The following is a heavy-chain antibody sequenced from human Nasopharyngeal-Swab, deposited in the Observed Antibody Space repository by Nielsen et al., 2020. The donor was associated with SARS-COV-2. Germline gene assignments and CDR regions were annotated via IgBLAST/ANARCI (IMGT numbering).Heavy chain of an antibody. D-gene: IGHD5-18*01. V-gene: IGHV3-48*02. J-gene: IGHJ6*02. CDR2: ISSSSTI. CDR3: ATDTAMVISTAFYYYYGMDV. Sequence: GESLKISCAASGFTFSSYSMNWVRQAPGKGLERVSYISSSSTIYYADSVKGRFTISRDNAKNSLYLQMNSLRDEDTAVYYCATDTAMVISTAFYYYYGMDVWGQGTTVTVSS. CDR1: GFTFSSYS.